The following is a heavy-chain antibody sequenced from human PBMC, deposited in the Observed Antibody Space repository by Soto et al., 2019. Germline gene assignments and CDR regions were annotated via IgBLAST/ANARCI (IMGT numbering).Heavy chain of an antibody. CDR1: GCTIKNARYY. D-gene: IGHD3-16*01. CDR3: ARSYDNSYVVGD. J-gene: IGHJ4*02. CDR2: IFYTGTT. V-gene: IGHV4-31*03. Sequence: VTDPVSGCTIKNARYYLRCMSQTPGKGLEWIGNIFYTGTTSYNTSLKSRVTVSVDASKNQFSLKLSSVTAADTAVYDCARSYDNSYVVGDWGQGALVTGSS.